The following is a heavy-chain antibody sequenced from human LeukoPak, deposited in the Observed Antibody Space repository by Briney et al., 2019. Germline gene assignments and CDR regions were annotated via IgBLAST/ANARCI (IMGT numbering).Heavy chain of an antibody. CDR1: GFSLSTSGMR. V-gene: IGHV2-70*04. CDR3: ARGTSGSYLDY. J-gene: IGHJ4*02. Sequence: SGPTLVNPTQTLTLTCTFSGFSLSTSGMRVSWIRQPPGKALEWLARIDRDDDKFYSTSLKTRLTISKDTSKNQVVLTMTNMDPVDTATYYCARGTSGSYLDYWGQRTLVTVSS. CDR2: IDRDDDK. D-gene: IGHD1-26*01.